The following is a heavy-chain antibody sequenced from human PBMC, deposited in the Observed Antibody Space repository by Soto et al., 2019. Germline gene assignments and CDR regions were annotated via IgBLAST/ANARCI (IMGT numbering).Heavy chain of an antibody. CDR3: ARGKAYYDFWSGYYTNYYYYYMDV. V-gene: IGHV4-34*01. CDR2: INHSGST. J-gene: IGHJ6*03. Sequence: SETLSLTCAVYGGSFSGYYWSWIRQPPGKGLEWIGEINHSGSTNYNPSLKSRVTISVDTSKNQFSLKLGSVTAADTAVYYCARGKAYYDFWSGYYTNYYYYYMDVWGKGTTVTVSS. CDR1: GGSFSGYY. D-gene: IGHD3-3*01.